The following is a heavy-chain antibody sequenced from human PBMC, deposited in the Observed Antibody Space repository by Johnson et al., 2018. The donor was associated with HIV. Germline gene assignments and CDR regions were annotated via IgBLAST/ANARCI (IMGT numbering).Heavy chain of an antibody. CDR3: ARASDAFDI. CDR2: SGSGGST. Sequence: VQLVESGGGLIEPGGSLRLSCAASGFTVSSNYMSWVRQAPGKGLEWVSAISGSGGSTYYADSVKGRFTISRDNSKNTLYLQMNSLRAEDMAVYYCARASDAFDIWGQGTMVTVSS. CDR1: GFTVSSNY. J-gene: IGHJ3*02. V-gene: IGHV3-66*02.